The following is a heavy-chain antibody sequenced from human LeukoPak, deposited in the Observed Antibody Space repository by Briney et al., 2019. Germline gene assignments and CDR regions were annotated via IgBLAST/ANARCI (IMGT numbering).Heavy chain of an antibody. Sequence: GSSVKVSCKASGGTFSSYAISWVRQAPGQGLEWMGGIIPIFGTANYAQKFQGRVTITADESRSTAYMELSSLRSEDTAVYYCATGGDEYSSSSEYFQHWGQGTLVTVSS. CDR2: IIPIFGTA. V-gene: IGHV1-69*01. CDR1: GGTFSSYA. J-gene: IGHJ1*01. D-gene: IGHD6-6*01. CDR3: ATGGDEYSSSSEYFQH.